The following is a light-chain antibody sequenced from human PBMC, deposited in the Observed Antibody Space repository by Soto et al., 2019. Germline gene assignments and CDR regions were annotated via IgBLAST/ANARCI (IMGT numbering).Light chain of an antibody. CDR3: QQYSNSLLT. V-gene: IGKV3-20*01. CDR2: GAS. CDR1: PSVSSTY. J-gene: IGKJ1*01. Sequence: EIVFTKSPVTLSLSPGERASLSCRASPSVSSTYLAWYQQKPGQDPRLLMYGASTRATGIPDRFSGSGSGTDFTLTISRLEPEDFAVYYCQQYSNSLLTFGQGTKVEIK.